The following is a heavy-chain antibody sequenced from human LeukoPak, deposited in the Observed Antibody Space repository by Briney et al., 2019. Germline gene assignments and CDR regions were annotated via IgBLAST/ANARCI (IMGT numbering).Heavy chain of an antibody. CDR3: ARGKRDGNNYY. CDR2: IYYSGST. V-gene: IGHV4-59*01. CDR1: GGSISSYY. J-gene: IGHJ4*02. Sequence: SETLSLTCTVSGGSISSYYWSWIRQPPGKGLEWIGYIYYSGSTNYNPSLKSRVTISVDTSKNQFSLKLSSVTAADTAVYYCARGKRDGNNYYWGQGTLVTVSS. D-gene: IGHD5-24*01.